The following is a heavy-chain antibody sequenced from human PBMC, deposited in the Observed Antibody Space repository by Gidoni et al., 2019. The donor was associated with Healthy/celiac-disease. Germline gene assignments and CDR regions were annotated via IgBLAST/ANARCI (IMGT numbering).Heavy chain of an antibody. CDR3: AKDPNVALRYFAGDY. J-gene: IGHJ4*02. CDR1: GFTFSSYA. V-gene: IGHV3-23*01. D-gene: IGHD3-9*01. Sequence: EVQLLESGGGLVQPGGSMRLSCAASGFTFSSYAMSWVRQAPGKGLEWVSAISGSGGSTYYADSVKGRFTISRDNSKNTLYLQMNSLRAEDTAVYYCAKDPNVALRYFAGDYWGQGTLVTVSS. CDR2: ISGSGGST.